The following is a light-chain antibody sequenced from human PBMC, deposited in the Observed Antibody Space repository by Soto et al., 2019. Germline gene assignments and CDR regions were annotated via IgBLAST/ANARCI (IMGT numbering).Light chain of an antibody. J-gene: IGKJ1*01. V-gene: IGKV3-11*01. CDR1: QSVSTY. CDR3: QQRYNSWT. Sequence: EIVLTQSPAALSLSPGERATLSCRASQSVSTYLAWYQQKPGQAPRLLISDASNRATGIPARFSGSGSGTDFTLTITNLEPEDSAVYYCQQRYNSWTFGQGTKVEIK. CDR2: DAS.